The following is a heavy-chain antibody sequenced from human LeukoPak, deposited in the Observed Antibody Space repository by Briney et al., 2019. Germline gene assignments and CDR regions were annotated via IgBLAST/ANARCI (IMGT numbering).Heavy chain of an antibody. CDR1: GGTFSSYA. CDR2: IIPILGIA. J-gene: IGHJ4*02. CDR3: ARDVRIGGTYYFDY. Sequence: SVKVSCKASGGTFSSYAISWVRQAPGQGLEWMGRIIPILGIANYAQKFQGRVTITADKPTSTAYMELSSLRSEDTAVYYCARDVRIGGTYYFDYWGQGTLVTVSS. V-gene: IGHV1-69*04. D-gene: IGHD3-10*01.